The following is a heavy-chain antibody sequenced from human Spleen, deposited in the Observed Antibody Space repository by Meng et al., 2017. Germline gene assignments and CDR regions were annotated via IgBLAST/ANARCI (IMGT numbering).Heavy chain of an antibody. V-gene: IGHV5-51*01. J-gene: IGHJ4*02. D-gene: IGHD6-19*01. CDR2: IYPVDSDT. CDR1: GYSFSIYW. Sequence: GESLKISCKASGYSFSIYWIGWVRQMPGKGLEWMGIIYPVDSDTRYSPSFQGQVTISADQSISTAYLQWSSLKASDTAIYYCARRMAVAGYYFDYWGQGTLVTVSS. CDR3: ARRMAVAGYYFDY.